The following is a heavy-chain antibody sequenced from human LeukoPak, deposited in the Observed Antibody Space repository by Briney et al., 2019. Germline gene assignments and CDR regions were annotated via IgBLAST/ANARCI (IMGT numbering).Heavy chain of an antibody. D-gene: IGHD2-2*02. CDR3: ASVYCSSTSCYIGDY. V-gene: IGHV4-59*01. Sequence: PSETLSLTCTVSGGSISSYYWSWIRQPPAKGLEWIGYIYYSGSTNYNPSLKSRVTISVDTSKDQFSLKLSSVTAADTAVYYCASVYCSSTSCYIGDYWGQRTLVPVSS. CDR1: GGSISSYY. CDR2: IYYSGST. J-gene: IGHJ4*02.